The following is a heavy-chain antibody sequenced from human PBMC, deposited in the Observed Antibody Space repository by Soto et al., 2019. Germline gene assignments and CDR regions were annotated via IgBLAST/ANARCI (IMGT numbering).Heavy chain of an antibody. V-gene: IGHV1-3*05. J-gene: IGHJ1*01. CDR3: ARGPDYDDSSGYDEYFQH. CDR2: INAGNGNT. D-gene: IGHD3-22*01. Sequence: QVQLVQSGAEEKKPGASVKVSCKASGYTFTSYAMHWVRQAPGQRLEWMGWINAGNGNTKYSQKFQGRVTITRDTSASTAYMELSSLRSEDTAVYYCARGPDYDDSSGYDEYFQHWGQGTLVTVSS. CDR1: GYTFTSYA.